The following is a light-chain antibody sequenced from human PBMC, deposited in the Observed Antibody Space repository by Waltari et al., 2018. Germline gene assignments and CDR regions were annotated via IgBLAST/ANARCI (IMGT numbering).Light chain of an antibody. J-gene: IGKJ4*01. CDR2: DAS. V-gene: IGKV3-11*01. CDR3: QQRINWPIT. Sequence: EIVFTQSPATLSLSPVARAPLSCRASQSVSSYLAWYQQKPGQAPRLLIYDASNRATGIPARFGGSGSGTDFTLTISSLEPEDFAVYYCQQRINWPITFGGGTKVEIK. CDR1: QSVSSY.